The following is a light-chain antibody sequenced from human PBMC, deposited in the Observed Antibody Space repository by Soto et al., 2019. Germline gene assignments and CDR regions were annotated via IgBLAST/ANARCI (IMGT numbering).Light chain of an antibody. Sequence: DIQMTQSPPSLSASVGDRVTITCRASQGISGWLAWYQQKPGKAPKLLIYAASTLQSGVPSRFSGSGSGTDFTFTISSLQAEDIGTYFCLQYDSVFTFCEGTRLEIK. V-gene: IGKV1-12*01. CDR2: AAS. J-gene: IGKJ5*01. CDR1: QGISGW. CDR3: LQYDSVFT.